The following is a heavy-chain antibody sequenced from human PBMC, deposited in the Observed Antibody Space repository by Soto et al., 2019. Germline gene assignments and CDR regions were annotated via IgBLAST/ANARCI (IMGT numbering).Heavy chain of an antibody. J-gene: IGHJ6*02. Sequence: QVQLVQSGAEVKKPGSSVKVSCKVSGGTFSSHSINWVRQAPGQGPEWMGGSIPIFGTENYAQKFQGRVTITADESTSTAYMELSGLTSEDTALYYCSTSVYCSTTRCYYYYGLDVWGQGTAVIVSS. CDR1: GGTFSSHS. V-gene: IGHV1-69*01. CDR3: STSVYCSTTRCYYYYGLDV. CDR2: SIPIFGTE. D-gene: IGHD2-2*01.